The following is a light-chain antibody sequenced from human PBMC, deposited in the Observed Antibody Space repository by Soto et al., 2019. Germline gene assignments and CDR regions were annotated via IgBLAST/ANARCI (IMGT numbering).Light chain of an antibody. CDR2: DAF. Sequence: DIQVTQSPSTLSASGGDSVTITCRASHSITRWLAWYQQKPGKAPKLLIHDAFTLQSGVPSRFSGSGSGTEFTLTISSLQPDDSATYYCQQYSYLSTFGQGTKVDIK. V-gene: IGKV1-5*01. CDR1: HSITRW. J-gene: IGKJ1*01. CDR3: QQYSYLST.